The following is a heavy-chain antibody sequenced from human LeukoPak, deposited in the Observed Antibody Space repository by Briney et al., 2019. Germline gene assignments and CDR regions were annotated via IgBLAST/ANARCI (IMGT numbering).Heavy chain of an antibody. J-gene: IGHJ4*02. CDR3: ASRVNCGWSFDY. CDR1: GFTFSSYW. CDR2: INSDGSST. D-gene: IGHD6-19*01. Sequence: SGGSLRLSCAASGFTFSSYWMHWVRQAPGKGLVWVSRINSDGSSTSYADSVKGRFTISRDNAKNTLYLQMNSLRAEDTAVYYCASRVNCGWSFDYWGQGTLVTVSS. V-gene: IGHV3-74*01.